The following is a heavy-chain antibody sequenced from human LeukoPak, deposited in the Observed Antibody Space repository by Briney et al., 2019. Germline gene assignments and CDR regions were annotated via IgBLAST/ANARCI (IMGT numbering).Heavy chain of an antibody. CDR1: GYAFISYD. V-gene: IGHV1-8*01. Sequence: ASVKVSCKASGYAFISYDINWVRQATGQGLEWMGWMSPNSGNTGYAQKFQGRITMTKSTSISTAYMELSDLESEDTAVYYCARTPPDYGIDYWGQGTLVTVSS. CDR2: MSPNSGNT. D-gene: IGHD4-17*01. J-gene: IGHJ4*02. CDR3: ARTPPDYGIDY.